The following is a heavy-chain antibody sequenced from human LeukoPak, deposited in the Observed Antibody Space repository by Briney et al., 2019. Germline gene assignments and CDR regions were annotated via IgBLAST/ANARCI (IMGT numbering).Heavy chain of an antibody. CDR3: ARAGFWSKNRVVDY. Sequence: SETLSPTCAVYGGSFSGYYWSWIRQPPGKGLEWIGEINHSGSTNYNPSLKSRVTISVDTSKNQFSLKLSSVTAADTAVYYCARAGFWSKNRVVDYWGQGTLVTVSS. CDR2: INHSGST. J-gene: IGHJ4*02. V-gene: IGHV4-34*01. D-gene: IGHD3-3*01. CDR1: GGSFSGYY.